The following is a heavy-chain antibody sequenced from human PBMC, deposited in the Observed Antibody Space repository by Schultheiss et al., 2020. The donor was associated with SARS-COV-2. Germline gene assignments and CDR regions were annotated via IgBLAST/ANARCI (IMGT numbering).Heavy chain of an antibody. CDR2: IYHSGST. CDR1: GGSFSGYY. CDR3: ASQRYYYGSGTYHD. D-gene: IGHD3-10*01. V-gene: IGHV4-34*01. J-gene: IGHJ4*02. Sequence: SQTLSLTCAVYGGSFSGYYWSWIRQPPGKGLEWIGEIYHSGSTNYNPSLKSRVTISVDKSKNQFSLRLSSVTAADTAVYYCASQRYYYGSGTYHDWGQGTLVTVSS.